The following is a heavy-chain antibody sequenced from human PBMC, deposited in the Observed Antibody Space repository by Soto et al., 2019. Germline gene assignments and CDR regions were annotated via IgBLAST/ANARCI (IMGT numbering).Heavy chain of an antibody. CDR3: ARDLVDYGSGSYHY. J-gene: IGHJ4*02. CDR2: IYSGGST. V-gene: IGHV3-53*01. CDR1: GFTVSSNY. Sequence: EVQLVESGGGLIQPGGSLRLSCAASGFTVSSNYMSWVRQAPGKGLEWVSVIYSGGSTYYADSVKGRSTISRDNSKNPLYLQMNRLRAEDTAVYYCARDLVDYGSGSYHYWGQGTLVTVSS. D-gene: IGHD3-10*01.